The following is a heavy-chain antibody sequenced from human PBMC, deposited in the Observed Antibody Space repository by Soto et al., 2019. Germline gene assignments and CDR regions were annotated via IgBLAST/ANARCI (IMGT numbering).Heavy chain of an antibody. J-gene: IGHJ4*02. CDR2: ISYDGSNK. CDR3: ARELSLPGQWLVPFDY. V-gene: IGHV3-30-3*01. CDR1: GFTFSSYA. D-gene: IGHD6-19*01. Sequence: QVQLVESGGGVVQPGRSLRLSCAASGFTFSSYAMHWVRQAPGKGLEWVAVISYDGSNKYYADPVKGRFTISRDNSKNTLYLQMNSLRAEDTAVYYCARELSLPGQWLVPFDYWGQGTLVTVSS.